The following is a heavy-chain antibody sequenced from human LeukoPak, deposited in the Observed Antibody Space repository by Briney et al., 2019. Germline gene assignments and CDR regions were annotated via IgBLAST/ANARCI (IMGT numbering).Heavy chain of an antibody. D-gene: IGHD5-12*01. CDR2: IGGSGATT. CDR3: ASSRWLRHFDY. J-gene: IGHJ4*02. CDR1: GFTFSSYA. Sequence: GGSLRLSCAASGFTFSSYAMSWVRQVPGKGLEWVSAIGGSGATTYYVDSVKGRFTISRDNSKNTLYLQINSLIAEDTAVYYCASSRWLRHFDYWGQGTLVTVSS. V-gene: IGHV3-23*01.